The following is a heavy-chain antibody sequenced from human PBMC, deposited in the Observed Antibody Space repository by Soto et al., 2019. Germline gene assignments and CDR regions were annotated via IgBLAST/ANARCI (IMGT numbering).Heavy chain of an antibody. V-gene: IGHV5-51*01. J-gene: IGHJ4*02. Sequence: PGESLKISCKGSGYSFTSYWIGWVRQMPGKGLEWMGIIYPGDSDTRYSPSFQGQVTISADKSISTAYLQWSSLKASDTAMYCCARPHYYGSGSYYAPDYWGQGTLVTVSS. CDR3: ARPHYYGSGSYYAPDY. CDR1: GYSFTSYW. CDR2: IYPGDSDT. D-gene: IGHD3-10*01.